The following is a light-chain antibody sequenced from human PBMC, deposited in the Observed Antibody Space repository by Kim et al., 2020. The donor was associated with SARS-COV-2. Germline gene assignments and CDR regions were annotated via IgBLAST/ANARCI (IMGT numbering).Light chain of an antibody. V-gene: IGLV1-51*01. J-gene: IGLJ3*02. CDR1: RCNIGSNY. CDR2: DNN. Sequence: QSVLTQPPSVSAAPGQKVTISCSGSRCNIGSNYVSWYQQFPGTAPNIIIFDNNKSPSGIPDRFSSSNSGTSATFVITGLRTGDEADVYCATWDSSRSVWVFGGGTKLTVL. CDR3: ATWDSSRSVWV.